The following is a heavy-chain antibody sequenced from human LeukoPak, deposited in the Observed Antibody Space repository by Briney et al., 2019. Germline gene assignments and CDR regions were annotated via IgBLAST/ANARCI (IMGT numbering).Heavy chain of an antibody. J-gene: IGHJ4*02. CDR3: ARGERTYYDFWSGRKGLYYFDY. CDR2: IKQDGSEK. D-gene: IGHD3-3*01. Sequence: PGGSLRLSCAASLFTFSSYWMSWVRQAPGKGLEWVANIKQDGSEKYYVDSVRGRFTISRDNAKNSLYLQMNSLRAEDTAVYYCARGERTYYDFWSGRKGLYYFDYWGQGTLVTVSS. CDR1: LFTFSSYW. V-gene: IGHV3-7*01.